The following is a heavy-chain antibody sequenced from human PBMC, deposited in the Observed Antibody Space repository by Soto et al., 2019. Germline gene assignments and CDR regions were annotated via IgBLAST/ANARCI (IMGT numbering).Heavy chain of an antibody. J-gene: IGHJ6*03. D-gene: IGHD3-3*01. V-gene: IGHV1-18*01. CDR2: ISAYNGNT. CDR3: ARRNPDFWSGYYYYMDV. CDR1: GYTFTSYG. Sequence: QVQLVQSGAEVKKPGASVKVSCKASGYTFTSYGISWVRQAPGQGLEWMGWISAYNGNTNYAQKLQGRVTMTTDTSTSTAYMELRSLRSDDTAVYYCARRNPDFWSGYYYYMDVWGKGTTVTVSS.